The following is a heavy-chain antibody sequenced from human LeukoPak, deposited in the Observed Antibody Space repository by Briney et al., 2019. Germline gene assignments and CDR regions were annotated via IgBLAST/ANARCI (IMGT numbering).Heavy chain of an antibody. D-gene: IGHD5-12*01. CDR3: ARGRRIVAMLDY. J-gene: IGHJ4*02. Sequence: SETLSLTCTVSGGSISSSSYYWGWIRQPPGKGLEWIGSIYYSGSTYYNPSLKSRVTISVDTSKNQFSLKLSSVTAADTAVYYCARGRRIVAMLDYWGQGTLVTVSS. CDR1: GGSISSSSYY. CDR2: IYYSGST. V-gene: IGHV4-39*07.